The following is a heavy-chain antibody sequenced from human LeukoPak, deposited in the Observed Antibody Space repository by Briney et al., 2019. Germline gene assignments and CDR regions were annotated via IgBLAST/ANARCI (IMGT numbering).Heavy chain of an antibody. CDR2: IDASDSYT. CDR1: GYSFPSYW. Sequence: GESLKISCKGSGYSFPSYWITWVRQMPGKGLEWMGRIDASDSYTNYSPSFQGHVTISADKSISTAYLQWSSLKASDIAMYYCARAAVAGGTYYFDYWGQGTLVTVSS. J-gene: IGHJ4*02. V-gene: IGHV5-10-1*01. D-gene: IGHD6-19*01. CDR3: ARAAVAGGTYYFDY.